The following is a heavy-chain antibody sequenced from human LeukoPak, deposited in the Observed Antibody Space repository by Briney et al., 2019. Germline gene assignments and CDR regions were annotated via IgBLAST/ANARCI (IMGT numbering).Heavy chain of an antibody. Sequence: PSETLSITCTVSGGSISSSSYYWGWIGQPPGKGLEWIGRIYYRGSTYYNPSLKSRVTISVDTSRNQFSLKLSSVTAADTAVYYCAREVRGCRQEAANGMDVWGQGTTVTVSS. V-gene: IGHV4-39*02. D-gene: IGHD3-10*01. CDR2: IYYRGST. CDR3: AREVRGCRQEAANGMDV. J-gene: IGHJ6*02. CDR1: GGSISSSSYY.